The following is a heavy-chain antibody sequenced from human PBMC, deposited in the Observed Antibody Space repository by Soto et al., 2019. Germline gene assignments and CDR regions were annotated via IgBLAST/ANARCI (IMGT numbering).Heavy chain of an antibody. J-gene: IGHJ4*02. V-gene: IGHV3-15*01. CDR1: GFTFSDAW. CDR3: TTDRGRRAGYAQDY. CDR2: IKSKTDGGTT. Sequence: EVQQVESGGGLVKPGGSLRLSCAASGFTFSDAWMSWFRQAPGKGLEWVGRIKSKTDGGTTDYAAPVKGRFTISRDDSKDTLYLQMNSLKTDDTAVYYCTTDRGRRAGYAQDYWGQGTLVTVSS. D-gene: IGHD5-18*01.